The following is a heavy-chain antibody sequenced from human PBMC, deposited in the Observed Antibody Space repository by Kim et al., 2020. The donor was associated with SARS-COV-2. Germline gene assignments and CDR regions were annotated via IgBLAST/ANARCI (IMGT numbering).Heavy chain of an antibody. D-gene: IGHD2-15*01. CDR3: ARHSFSYYFDY. Sequence: SETLSLTCTVSGGSISSYYWSWIRQPPGKGLEWIGYIYYSGSTNYNPSLKSRVTISVDTSKNQFSLKLSSVTAADTAVYYCARHSFSYYFDYWGQGTLVT. V-gene: IGHV4-59*08. J-gene: IGHJ4*02. CDR1: GGSISSYY. CDR2: IYYSGST.